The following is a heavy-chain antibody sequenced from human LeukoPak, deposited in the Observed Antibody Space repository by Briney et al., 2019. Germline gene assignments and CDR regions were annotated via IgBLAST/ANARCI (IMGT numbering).Heavy chain of an antibody. Sequence: VASVKVSCKASGYTFTNYGISWVRRAPGQGLQWMGWISAKNGNTKYAEKFQGRGTMTTDTSTNTAYMELRSLRSDDTAVYYCARDRQDYYDSSGYFGNWGQGTLVTVSS. CDR3: ARDRQDYYDSSGYFGN. CDR1: GYTFTNYG. CDR2: ISAKNGNT. J-gene: IGHJ4*02. D-gene: IGHD3-22*01. V-gene: IGHV1-18*01.